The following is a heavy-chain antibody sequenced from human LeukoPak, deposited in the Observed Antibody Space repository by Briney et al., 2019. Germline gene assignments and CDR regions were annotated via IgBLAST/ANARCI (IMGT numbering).Heavy chain of an antibody. V-gene: IGHV3-21*01. CDR3: ASPYCYDSSGYSPFDY. CDR1: GFTFSSYS. D-gene: IGHD3-22*01. J-gene: IGHJ4*02. Sequence: PGGSLRLSCAASGFTFSSYSMNWVRQAPGKGLEWVPSISSSSSYIYYADSVKGRFTISKDSAKNSLYLQMNSLRAEDTAVYYCASPYCYDSSGYSPFDYWGQGTLVTVSS. CDR2: ISSSSSYI.